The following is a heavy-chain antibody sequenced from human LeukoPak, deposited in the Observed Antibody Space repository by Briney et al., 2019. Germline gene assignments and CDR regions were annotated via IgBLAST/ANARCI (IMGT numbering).Heavy chain of an antibody. D-gene: IGHD3-10*01. J-gene: IGHJ4*02. CDR1: GGSISSGGHS. CDR3: ARGSNTMVRGVMNGYFDY. Sequence: SETLSLTCAVSGGSISSGGHSWSWIRQPPGKGLEWNGYIYHSGSTYYNPSLKSRVTISVDRSKNQFSLKLSSVTAADTAVYYCARGSNTMVRGVMNGYFDYWGQGTLVTVSS. V-gene: IGHV4-30-2*01. CDR2: IYHSGST.